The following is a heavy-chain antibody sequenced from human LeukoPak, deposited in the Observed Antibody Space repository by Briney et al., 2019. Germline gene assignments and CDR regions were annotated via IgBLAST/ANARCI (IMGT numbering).Heavy chain of an antibody. Sequence: SETLSLTCAVSGYSISSGYYWGWIRQPPGKGLEWIGSIYHSGSTYYNPSLKSRVTISVDTSKNQFSLKLSSVTAADTAVYYCARPVFGWYGCFDYWGQGTLVTVSS. J-gene: IGHJ4*02. V-gene: IGHV4-38-2*01. CDR1: GYSISSGYY. CDR2: IYHSGST. CDR3: ARPVFGWYGCFDY. D-gene: IGHD6-19*01.